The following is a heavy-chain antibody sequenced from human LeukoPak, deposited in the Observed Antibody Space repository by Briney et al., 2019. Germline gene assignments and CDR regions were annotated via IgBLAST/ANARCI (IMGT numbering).Heavy chain of an antibody. CDR3: ATLSGSTGIDY. Sequence: GESLKISCQTSGYTFSNYWIGWVRQMPGKGLEWMGSIYPGDSDTRYSPSFQGHVTISADESISTASLQWTSLKASDTAIYYCATLSGSTGIDYWGQGTLVTVSS. D-gene: IGHD3-10*01. V-gene: IGHV5-51*01. CDR2: IYPGDSDT. CDR1: GYTFSNYW. J-gene: IGHJ4*02.